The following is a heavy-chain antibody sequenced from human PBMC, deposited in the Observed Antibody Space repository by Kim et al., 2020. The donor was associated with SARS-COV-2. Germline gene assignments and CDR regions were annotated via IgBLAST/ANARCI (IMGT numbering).Heavy chain of an antibody. CDR2: ISAYNGNT. CDR1: GYTFTSYG. Sequence: ASVKVSCKASGYTFTSYGINWVRQAPGQGLERMGWISAYNGNTNYAQKLQGRLTMTTDTSTSTAYMELRSLRSDDTAVYYCARDREPDFWSGSPDPFDIWGQGTMVTVSS. D-gene: IGHD3-3*01. V-gene: IGHV1-18*01. CDR3: ARDREPDFWSGSPDPFDI. J-gene: IGHJ3*02.